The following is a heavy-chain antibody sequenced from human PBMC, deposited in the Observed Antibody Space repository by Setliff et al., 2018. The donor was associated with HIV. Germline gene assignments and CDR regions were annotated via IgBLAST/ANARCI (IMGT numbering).Heavy chain of an antibody. Sequence: SETLSLTCTVSGASISGSYWIWIRQPPGKGLEWIGYMSLTRDTKYNPSLNSRVTTSIDTSKNQFSLELRSVTAADTAVYYCARHYDSSGYGDYFDDWGRGILVTRLL. CDR2: MSLTRDT. J-gene: IGHJ4*02. V-gene: IGHV4-59*08. CDR3: ARHYDSSGYGDYFDD. D-gene: IGHD3-22*01. CDR1: GASISGSY.